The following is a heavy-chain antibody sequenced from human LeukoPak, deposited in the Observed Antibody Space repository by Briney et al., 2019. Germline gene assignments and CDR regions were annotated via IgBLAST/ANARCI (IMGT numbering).Heavy chain of an antibody. CDR1: GFTVSSNY. Sequence: GGSLRLSCAASGFTVSSNYMSWVRQAPGKGLEWVSVIYSGGSTYYADSVKGRFTISRHNSKNTLYLQMNSLRAEDTAVYYCARDAAGFKGAFDIWGQGTMVTVSS. J-gene: IGHJ3*02. D-gene: IGHD6-13*01. CDR3: ARDAAGFKGAFDI. V-gene: IGHV3-53*04. CDR2: IYSGGST.